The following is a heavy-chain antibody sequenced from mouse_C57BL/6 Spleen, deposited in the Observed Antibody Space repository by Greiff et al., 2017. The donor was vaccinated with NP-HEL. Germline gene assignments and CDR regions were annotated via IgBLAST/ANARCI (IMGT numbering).Heavy chain of an antibody. J-gene: IGHJ2*01. V-gene: IGHV1-15*01. CDR2: IDPETGGT. Sequence: VQLQQSGAELVRPGASVTLSCKASGYTFTDYEMHWVKQTPVHGLEWIGAIDPETGGTAYNQKFKGKAILTADKSSSTAYMELRSLTFEDSAVYYCTRGAIYDGDYWGQGTTLTVSS. CDR3: TRGAIYDGDY. CDR1: GYTFTDYE. D-gene: IGHD2-3*01.